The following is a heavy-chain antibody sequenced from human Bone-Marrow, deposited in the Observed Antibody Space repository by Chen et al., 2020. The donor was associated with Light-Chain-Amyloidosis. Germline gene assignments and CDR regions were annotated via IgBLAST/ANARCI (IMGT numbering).Heavy chain of an antibody. CDR1: GGFINSGGYY. V-gene: IGHV4-31*03. CDR2: IDYSGSS. J-gene: IGHJ6*02. CDR3: ARDRYSTTPWDYSSGMDV. D-gene: IGHD1-1*01. Sequence: QVQLQESGPGLVKPSQTLSLTCSVSGGFINSGGYYWSWIRQHPGKGPEWIGFIDYSGSSYYNPSLQSRVTISIDTSKKEFSLRLSSVTAADTAVYYCARDRYSTTPWDYSSGMDVWGQGTTVTVSS.